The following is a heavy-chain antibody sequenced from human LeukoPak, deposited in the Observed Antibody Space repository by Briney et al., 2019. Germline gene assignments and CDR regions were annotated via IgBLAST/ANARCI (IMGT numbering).Heavy chain of an antibody. CDR2: INPNSGGT. D-gene: IGHD6-19*01. J-gene: IGHJ4*02. Sequence: ASVKVCCKASGYTFTGYYMHWVRQAPGQGLEWMGWINPNSGGTNYAQKFQGRVTMTRDTSISTAYMELSRLRSDDTAVYYCARERIAVAGIPFDYWGQGTLVTVSS. CDR3: ARERIAVAGIPFDY. CDR1: GYTFTGYY. V-gene: IGHV1-2*02.